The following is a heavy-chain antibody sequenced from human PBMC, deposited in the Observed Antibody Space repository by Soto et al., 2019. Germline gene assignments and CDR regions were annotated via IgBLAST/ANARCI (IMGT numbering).Heavy chain of an antibody. CDR2: IIPLFGTA. V-gene: IGHV1-69*05. D-gene: IGHD3-10*02. CDR1: GSTFTSYA. CDR3: ARYNSAIVRGGMPSHYYYGMDV. Sequence: SVKVSCKASGSTFTSYAISWVRQAPGQGLEWMGGIIPLFGTANYAQKFQGRVTITTDNSPSTASMELRSLGSEYTSVYYCARYNSAIVRGGMPSHYYYGMDVWGQGTTVTVSS. J-gene: IGHJ6*02.